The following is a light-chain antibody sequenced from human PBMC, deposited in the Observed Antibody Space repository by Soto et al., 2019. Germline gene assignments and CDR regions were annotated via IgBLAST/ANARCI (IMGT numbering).Light chain of an antibody. CDR2: GAS. V-gene: IGKV3-20*01. CDR1: QSVSSTY. CDR3: QQYASSPEYT. J-gene: IGKJ2*01. Sequence: EILLTQSPGTLSLSPGERATLSCRASQSVSSTYLAWYQQKPGQAPRLLIYGASNRATGIPDRFSGSGSGTDFTLTISRLEPEDFAVYYCQQYASSPEYTFGQGTKLEIK.